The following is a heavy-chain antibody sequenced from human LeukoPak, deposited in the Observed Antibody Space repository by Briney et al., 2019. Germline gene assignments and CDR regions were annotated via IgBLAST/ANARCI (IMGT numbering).Heavy chain of an antibody. J-gene: IGHJ4*02. CDR1: GLTFADYA. D-gene: IGHD3-3*01. V-gene: IGHV3-49*04. Sequence: PGGSLRLSCTGSGLTFADYALTWVRQAPGKGLESVGFIGTKVYGGTTEYAASVKGRFTISRDDSKSIVYLHMKSLKTDDTAVYYCAGGNFWSAYWIDYWGQGTLLTVST. CDR3: AGGNFWSAYWIDY. CDR2: IGTKVYGGTT.